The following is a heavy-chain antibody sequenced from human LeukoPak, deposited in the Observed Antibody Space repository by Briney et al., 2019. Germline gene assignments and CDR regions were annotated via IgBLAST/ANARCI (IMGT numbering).Heavy chain of an antibody. CDR1: GFSFSSDW. CDR2: IRRDGSQK. Sequence: GGSLRLSCAASGFSFSSDWMSWVRQAPGKGLEWVANIRRDGSQKYYVDSVKGRFTISRDNADNSLYLHMNSLRAEDTAVYYCARDPGLLWFGELNYWGQGTLVTVSS. CDR3: ARDPGLLWFGELNY. V-gene: IGHV3-7*05. D-gene: IGHD3-10*01. J-gene: IGHJ4*02.